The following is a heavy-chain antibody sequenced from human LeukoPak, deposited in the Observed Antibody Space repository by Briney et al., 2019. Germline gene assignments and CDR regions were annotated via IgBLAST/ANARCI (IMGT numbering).Heavy chain of an antibody. CDR1: GFTVSSNY. CDR3: AKEPHQWLAGHYFDY. D-gene: IGHD6-19*01. CDR2: ISYDRSNK. J-gene: IGHJ4*02. Sequence: GGSLRLSCAASGFTVSSNYMSWVRQAPGKGLEWVAFISYDRSNKYYADSVKGRFTIYRDKSKNTLYMHMNSLGAQDTALYYCAKEPHQWLAGHYFDYWGRGSLVTVSS. V-gene: IGHV3-30*18.